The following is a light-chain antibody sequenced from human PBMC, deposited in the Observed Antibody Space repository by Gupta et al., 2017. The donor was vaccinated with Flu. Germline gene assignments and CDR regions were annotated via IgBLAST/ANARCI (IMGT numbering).Light chain of an antibody. Sequence: SVNISCTGTSSDVGIYNRVSWYQQPPGTAPKLIISEVRRRPAGVPDRLSGSKSGNTASLTISGLQAEDEADYYCSSYTNDDTWVFGGGTKLTVL. CDR3: SSYTNDDTWV. CDR1: SSDVGIYNR. J-gene: IGLJ3*02. CDR2: EVR. V-gene: IGLV2-18*02.